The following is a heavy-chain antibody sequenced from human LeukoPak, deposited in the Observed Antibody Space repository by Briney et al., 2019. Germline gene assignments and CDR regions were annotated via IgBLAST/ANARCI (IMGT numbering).Heavy chain of an antibody. Sequence: PGGSLRLSCAASGFTFSSYSMNWVRQAPGKGLEWVSAIRGIGGRTYYADSVKGRFTISRDNSKNTLYLQMNSLRAEDTAVYYCAKDRDYGDYDFDHWGQGTLVTVSS. D-gene: IGHD4-17*01. CDR1: GFTFSSYS. CDR2: IRGIGGRT. V-gene: IGHV3-23*01. CDR3: AKDRDYGDYDFDH. J-gene: IGHJ4*02.